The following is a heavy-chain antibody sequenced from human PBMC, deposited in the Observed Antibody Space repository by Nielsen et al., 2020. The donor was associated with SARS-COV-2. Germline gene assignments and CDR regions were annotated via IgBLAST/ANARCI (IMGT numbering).Heavy chain of an antibody. CDR2: INPNSGGT. Sequence: ASVKVSCKASGYTFTGYYMHWVRQAPGQGLEWMGRINPNSGGTNYAQKFQGRFTLTSDTSTSTVYMELISLRSEDTAVYYCARARLDAFDIWGQGTMVTVSS. D-gene: IGHD6-19*01. V-gene: IGHV1-2*06. CDR1: GYTFTGYY. CDR3: ARARLDAFDI. J-gene: IGHJ3*02.